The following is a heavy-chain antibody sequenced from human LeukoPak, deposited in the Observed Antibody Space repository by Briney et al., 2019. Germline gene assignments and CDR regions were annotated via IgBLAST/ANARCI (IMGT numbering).Heavy chain of an antibody. Sequence: SETLSLTCSVSGDSITSSPYYWGWIRQPPGKGLEWIASMFYSGRTYYNPSLRSRVTISVDTSKSQFSLRLSSVTAADTAVYYCARHFDGSYFPWFDPWGQGALVTVSS. V-gene: IGHV4-39*01. J-gene: IGHJ5*02. CDR3: ARHFDGSYFPWFDP. D-gene: IGHD1-26*01. CDR1: GDSITSSPYY. CDR2: MFYSGRT.